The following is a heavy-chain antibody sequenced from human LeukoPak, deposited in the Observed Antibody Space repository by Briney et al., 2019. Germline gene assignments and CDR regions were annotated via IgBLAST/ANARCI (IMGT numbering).Heavy chain of an antibody. J-gene: IGHJ4*02. CDR1: GFTFSSYA. Sequence: GGSLRLSCAASGFTFSSYAMSWVRQAPGKGLEWVSAISGSGGSTYYADSVKGRFTISRDNSKNTLYLQMNSLRAEDTAVYYCAAMVRGVIRFDYWCQGTLVTVSS. CDR2: ISGSGGST. V-gene: IGHV3-23*01. CDR3: AAMVRGVIRFDY. D-gene: IGHD3-10*01.